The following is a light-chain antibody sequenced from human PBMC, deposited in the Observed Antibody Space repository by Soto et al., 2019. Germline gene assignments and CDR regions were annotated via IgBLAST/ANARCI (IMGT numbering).Light chain of an antibody. CDR1: QSVGSN. CDR2: AAS. Sequence: EVVMTQSPVTLSASPGERATLSCRASQSVGSNLAWYQQKPGQGPRLLMYAASTRATGIPARFSGSGSGTEFSLTTSSRQSEDFAVYYCQQYYKWSLFTFGPGTTVDMK. V-gene: IGKV3-15*01. J-gene: IGKJ3*01. CDR3: QQYYKWSLFT.